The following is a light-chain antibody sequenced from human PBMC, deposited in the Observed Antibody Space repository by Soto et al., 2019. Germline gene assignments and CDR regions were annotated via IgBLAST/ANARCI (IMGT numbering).Light chain of an antibody. J-gene: IGKJ2*01. CDR1: QSISSY. CDR2: AAS. Sequence: DIQMPQSPSSLSASVGDRVTITCRASQSISSYFNWYQQKPGKAPKLLIYAASSLQSGVPSMFSGSGSGTDFTLTISSLQPEDFATYYCQQSDSTPYTCGQGTKLEIK. CDR3: QQSDSTPYT. V-gene: IGKV1-39*01.